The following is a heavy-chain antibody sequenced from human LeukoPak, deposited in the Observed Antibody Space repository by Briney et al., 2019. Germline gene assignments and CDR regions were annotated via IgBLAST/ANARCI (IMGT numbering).Heavy chain of an antibody. CDR3: TKGGRQHLSDY. CDR1: GFIFRNSA. D-gene: IGHD6-13*01. V-gene: IGHV3-23*01. CDR2: INSGVYYT. Sequence: QPGGSLRLSCTASGFIFRNSAMTWVRQAPGKGLEWVSSINSGVYYTYYADCVEGRFTIARDDSKDTLYLQMNSLRAEDTALYYCTKGGRQHLSDYWGQGTLVTVSS. J-gene: IGHJ4*02.